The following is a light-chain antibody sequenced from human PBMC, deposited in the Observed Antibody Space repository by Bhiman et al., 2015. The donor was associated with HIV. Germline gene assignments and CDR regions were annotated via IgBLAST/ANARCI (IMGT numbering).Light chain of an antibody. CDR1: SLRNYY. CDR3: NCRDISGNRV. CDR2: GKN. J-gene: IGLJ1*01. Sequence: SSELTQDPAVSVALGQTVRITCQGDSLRNYYASWYQQKPGQAPILVIYGKNNRPSGIPDRFSGSSSGNAASLTITGTQAEDEADYYCNCRDISGNRVFGTGTKVTVL. V-gene: IGLV3-19*01.